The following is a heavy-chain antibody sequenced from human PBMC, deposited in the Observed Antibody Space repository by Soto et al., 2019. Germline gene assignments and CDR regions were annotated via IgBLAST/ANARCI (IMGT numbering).Heavy chain of an antibody. J-gene: IGHJ4*02. D-gene: IGHD1-26*01. Sequence: GGSLRLSCAASGFTFSSYAMSWVRQAPGKGLEWVSAISGSGGSTYYADSVKGRFAISRDNSKNTLYLQMNSLRAEDTAVYYCASQTGAKFIYFDYWGQGTLVTVSS. CDR3: ASQTGAKFIYFDY. CDR2: ISGSGGST. V-gene: IGHV3-23*01. CDR1: GFTFSSYA.